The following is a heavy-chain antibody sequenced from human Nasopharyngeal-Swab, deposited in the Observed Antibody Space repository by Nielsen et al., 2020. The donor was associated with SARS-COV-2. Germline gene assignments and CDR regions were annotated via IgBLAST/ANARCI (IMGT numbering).Heavy chain of an antibody. D-gene: IGHD4-23*01. CDR1: GGSISSGGYY. Sequence: SETLSLTCTVSGGSISSGGYYWSWIRPHPGKGLEWIGYIYYSGSTYYNPSLKSRVTISVDTSKNQFSLKLSSVTAADTAVYYCAREYGGNSVLGAFDIWGQGTMVTVSS. CDR3: AREYGGNSVLGAFDI. CDR2: IYYSGST. J-gene: IGHJ3*02. V-gene: IGHV4-31*03.